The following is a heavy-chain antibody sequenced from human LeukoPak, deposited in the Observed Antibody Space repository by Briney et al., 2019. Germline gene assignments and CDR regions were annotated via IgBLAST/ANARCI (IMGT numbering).Heavy chain of an antibody. CDR2: SHPGDADT. V-gene: IGHV5-51*01. J-gene: IGHJ4*02. CDR3: ASSYYYGSGSYYPPPPFDY. CDR1: GYSFTSYW. D-gene: IGHD3-10*01. Sequence: GESLKISCKGSGYSFTSYWIGWVRQMPGKGLEWMGISHPGDADTRYSPPFLGQVIISADNSTSTASLQCSSLKASNTAMYYCASSYYYGSGSYYPPPPFDYWGQGTLVTVSS.